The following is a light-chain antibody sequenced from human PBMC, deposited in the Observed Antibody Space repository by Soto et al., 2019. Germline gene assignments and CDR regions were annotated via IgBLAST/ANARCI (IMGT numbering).Light chain of an antibody. Sequence: EIVLTQSPGTLSLSPGERATLSCRASQSVSSSYLAWYQQKPGQAPRLLIYGAYSRAPGIPDRFSGSGSGTDFTFTISRLEPEDFAVYYCQQYGSSPQYTFGQGTKLEIK. J-gene: IGKJ2*01. CDR1: QSVSSSY. CDR3: QQYGSSPQYT. V-gene: IGKV3-20*01. CDR2: GAY.